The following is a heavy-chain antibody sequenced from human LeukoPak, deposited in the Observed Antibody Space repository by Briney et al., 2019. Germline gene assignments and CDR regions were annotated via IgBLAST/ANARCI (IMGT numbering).Heavy chain of an antibody. V-gene: IGHV1-2*02. CDR2: INPNSGVS. D-gene: IGHD5-18*01. CDR1: GYTFSDYY. J-gene: IGHJ4*02. CDR3: ARDLNDYCATTNCFTATDVDTTVVDN. Sequence: SVKVSCKTSGYTFSDYYMHWVRQAPGQGLEWMGWINPNSGVSIYAQRFQGRVTLTRDTSISTAYMELKSLRSDDTAVYYCARDLNDYCATTNCFTATDVDTTVVDNWGQGTLVTVSS.